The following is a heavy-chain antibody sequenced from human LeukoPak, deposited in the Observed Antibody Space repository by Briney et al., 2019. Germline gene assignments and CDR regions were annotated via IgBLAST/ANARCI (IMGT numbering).Heavy chain of an antibody. CDR2: FDPEDGET. J-gene: IGHJ4*02. CDR3: ATVRYSSSWYLNY. V-gene: IGHV1-24*01. CDR1: GYTLTELS. Sequence: GASVKVSCKVSGYTLTELSMHWVRQAPGKGPEWMGGFDPEDGETIYAQKLQGRVTMTEDTSTDTAYMELSSLRSEDTAVYYCATVRYSSSWYLNYWGQGTLVTVSS. D-gene: IGHD6-13*01.